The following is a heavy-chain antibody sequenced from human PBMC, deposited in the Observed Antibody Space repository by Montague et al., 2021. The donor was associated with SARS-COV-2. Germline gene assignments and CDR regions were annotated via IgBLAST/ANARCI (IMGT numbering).Heavy chain of an antibody. D-gene: IGHD3-22*01. Sequence: SETLSLTCTVSGGSISSSSYYWGWIRQPPGKGLEWIGSIYYTGSTYYNPSLKSRVTISVDTSKNQFSLKLSPVTAADTAVHYCARDTRIAMLVVVTRYGLDVWGQGTTVTVSS. CDR3: ARDTRIAMLVVVTRYGLDV. CDR1: GGSISSSSYY. CDR2: IYYTGST. V-gene: IGHV4-39*07. J-gene: IGHJ6*02.